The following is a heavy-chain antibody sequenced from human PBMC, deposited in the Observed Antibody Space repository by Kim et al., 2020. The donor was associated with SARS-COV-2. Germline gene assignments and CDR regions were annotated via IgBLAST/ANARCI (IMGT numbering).Heavy chain of an antibody. J-gene: IGHJ6*02. V-gene: IGHV3-53*01. D-gene: IGHD1-1*01. CDR2: MYRGGTT. CDR1: GFSISNNY. CDR3: ASFNWNDALMDV. Sequence: GGSLRLSCEASGFSISNNYMTWFRRGPGEGLEWVSEMYRGGTTYYSDSVKGRFTMSRDNSKNTLYLQMKRLGAYDTAVYYCASFNWNDALMDVWGQGTTDTVS.